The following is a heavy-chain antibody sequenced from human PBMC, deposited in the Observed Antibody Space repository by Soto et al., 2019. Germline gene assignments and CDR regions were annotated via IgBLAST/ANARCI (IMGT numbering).Heavy chain of an antibody. Sequence: SETLSLTCAVSGGSISSGGYSWSWIRQPPGKGLEWIRYIYHSGSTYYNPSLKSRVTISVDRSKNQFSLKLSSVTAADTAVYYCASVPDRWGQGTLVTVS. CDR2: IYHSGST. V-gene: IGHV4-30-2*01. CDR3: ASVPDR. J-gene: IGHJ5*02. CDR1: GGSISSGGYS. D-gene: IGHD2-2*01.